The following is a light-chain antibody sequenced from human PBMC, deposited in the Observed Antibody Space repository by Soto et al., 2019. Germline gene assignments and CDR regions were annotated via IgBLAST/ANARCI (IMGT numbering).Light chain of an antibody. V-gene: IGKV1-33*01. J-gene: IGKJ3*01. Sequence: DIQMTQSPSSLSASVGDRVTITCQASQDIKYYLNWYQQQPGKAPKLLNYDASNLEPGVPSRFSASGSWTDFTFTISSLQPEDIAKYYCQQYGHLPPTFGPGNKVDIK. CDR1: QDIKYY. CDR3: QQYGHLPPT. CDR2: DAS.